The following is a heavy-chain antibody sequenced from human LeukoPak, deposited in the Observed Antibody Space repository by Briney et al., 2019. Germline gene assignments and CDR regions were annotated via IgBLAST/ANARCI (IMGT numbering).Heavy chain of an antibody. V-gene: IGHV3-48*04. D-gene: IGHD3-10*01. CDR2: ISSSSSTI. J-gene: IGHJ4*02. CDR1: GFTFSSYA. CDR3: ASGTFGELLY. Sequence: GGSLRLSCAASGFTFSSYAMSWVRQAPGKGLEWVSYISSSSSTIYYADSVKGRFTISRDNAKNSLYLQMNSLRAEDTAVYYCASGTFGELLYWGQGTLVTVSS.